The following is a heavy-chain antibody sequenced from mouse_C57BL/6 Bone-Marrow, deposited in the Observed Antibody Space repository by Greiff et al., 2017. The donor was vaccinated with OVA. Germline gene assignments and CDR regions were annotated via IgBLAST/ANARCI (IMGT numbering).Heavy chain of an antibody. CDR1: GFTFSSYG. D-gene: IGHD1-1*01. CDR2: ISRGGSYT. J-gene: IGHJ2*01. Sequence: EVHLVESGGDLVKPGGSLKLSCAASGFTFSSYGMSWVRQTPDKRLEWVATISRGGSYTYYPESVKGRSTISRDNAKNTLYLQMSSLKSEYTAMYYCARHGDYGIFFDYWGQGTTLTVSS. V-gene: IGHV5-6*01. CDR3: ARHGDYGIFFDY.